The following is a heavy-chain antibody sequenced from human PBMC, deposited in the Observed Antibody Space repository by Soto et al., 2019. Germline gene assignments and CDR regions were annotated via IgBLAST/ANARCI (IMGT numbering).Heavy chain of an antibody. CDR2: IYYSGST. CDR3: ARGTQDWDTRYYFDY. Sequence: SETLSLTCTVSGGSISSGGYYWSWIRQHPGKGLEWIGYIYYSGSTYYNPSLKSRVTISVDTSKNQFSLKLSSVTAADTAVYYCARGTQDWDTRYYFDYWGQGTLVTVSS. J-gene: IGHJ4*02. D-gene: IGHD5-18*01. V-gene: IGHV4-31*03. CDR1: GGSISSGGYY.